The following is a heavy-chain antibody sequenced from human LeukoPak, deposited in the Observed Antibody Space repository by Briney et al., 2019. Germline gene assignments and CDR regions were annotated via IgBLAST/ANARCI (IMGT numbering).Heavy chain of an antibody. CDR3: ANTMYSSAWSPFDY. D-gene: IGHD6-19*01. CDR1: TFTFSSYG. CDR2: IQYDGNKR. Sequence: GGSLRLSCAASTFTFSSYGMHWVRQAPGKGLEWVAFIQYDGNKRYYADSVKGRFTISRDNSKNTLYLQMNSLRPEDTALYHCANTMYSSAWSPFDYWGRGTLVTVSS. V-gene: IGHV3-30*02. J-gene: IGHJ4*02.